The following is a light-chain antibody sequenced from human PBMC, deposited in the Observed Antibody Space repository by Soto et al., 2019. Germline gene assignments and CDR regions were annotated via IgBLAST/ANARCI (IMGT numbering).Light chain of an antibody. J-gene: IGLJ1*01. CDR2: EVS. CDR3: CSYAGSSTPYV. V-gene: IGLV2-23*02. CDR1: SSDVGSYNL. Sequence: QSVLTQPASGSGSPGQSITISCTRTSSDVGSYNLVSWYQQHPGKAPKLMIYEVSKRPSGVSNRFSGSKSGNTASLTISGLQAEDEADYYCCSYAGSSTPYVFGTGTKVTVL.